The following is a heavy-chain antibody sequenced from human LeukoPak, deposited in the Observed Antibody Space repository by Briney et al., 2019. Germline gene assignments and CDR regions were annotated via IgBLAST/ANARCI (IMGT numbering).Heavy chain of an antibody. CDR1: GGTFSSYA. CDR3: ARPHPRTEYQLLSYYYYGMDV. V-gene: IGHV1-69*13. D-gene: IGHD2-2*01. J-gene: IGHJ6*02. CDR2: IIPIFGTA. Sequence: SVKVSCKASGGTFSSYAISWVRQAPGQGLEWMGGIIPIFGTANYAQKFQGRVTITADESTSTAYMELSSLRSEDTAVYYCARPHPRTEYQLLSYYYYGMDVWGQGTTVTVFS.